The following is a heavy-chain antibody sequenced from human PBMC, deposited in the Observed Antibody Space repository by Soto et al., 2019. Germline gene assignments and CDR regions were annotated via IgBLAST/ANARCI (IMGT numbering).Heavy chain of an antibody. CDR3: ARARWTGTYDRFDP. CDR1: GGSISSYY. Sequence: SETLSLTCTVSGGSISSYYWSCIRQPAAKGLEWIGRIYTSWSTNYNPSLNSRVTMSVDTSKNQFSLKLSSVTAANTALYYCARARWTGTYDRFDPWGQGTLVTVSS. D-gene: IGHD1-7*01. CDR2: IYTSWST. J-gene: IGHJ5*02. V-gene: IGHV4-4*07.